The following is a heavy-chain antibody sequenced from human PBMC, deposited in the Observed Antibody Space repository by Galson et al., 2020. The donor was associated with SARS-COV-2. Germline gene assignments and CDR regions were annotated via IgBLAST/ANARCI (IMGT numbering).Heavy chain of an antibody. J-gene: IGHJ4*02. CDR3: ATDFAIVGATPPFN. CDR1: GYTFTGYY. D-gene: IGHD1-26*01. CDR2: FDPEDGET. Sequence: GASVKVSCKASGYTFTGYYMHWVRQAPGKGLEWMGGFDPEDGETIYAQKFQGRVTMTEDTSTDTAYMELSSLRSEDTAVYYCATDFAIVGATPPFNWGQGTLVTVSS. V-gene: IGHV1-24*01.